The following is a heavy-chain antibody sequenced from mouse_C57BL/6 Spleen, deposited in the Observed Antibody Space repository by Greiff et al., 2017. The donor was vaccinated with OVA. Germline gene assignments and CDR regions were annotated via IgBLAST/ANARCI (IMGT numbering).Heavy chain of an antibody. D-gene: IGHD2-2*01. CDR3: TILVFDY. V-gene: IGHV6-3*01. CDR2: IRLKSDDYAT. CDR1: GFTFSNYW. Sequence: DVQLQESGGGLVQPGGSMKLSCVASGFTFSNYWMNWVRQSPEKGLEWVAQIRLKSDDYATHYAESVKGRFTISRDDSKSSVYLQMNNLRAEDTGIYYCTILVFDYWGQGTTLTVSS. J-gene: IGHJ2*01.